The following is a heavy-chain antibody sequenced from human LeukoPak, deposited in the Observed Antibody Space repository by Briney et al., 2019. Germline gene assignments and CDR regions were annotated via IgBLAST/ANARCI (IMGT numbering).Heavy chain of an antibody. D-gene: IGHD3-16*02. CDR2: IYYSGST. V-gene: IGHV4-59*01. CDR3: ARAEYDYVWGSYRTDAFDI. CDR1: GGSISSYY. Sequence: SETLSLTCTVSGGSISSYYWSWIRQPPGKGLEWIGYIYYSGSTNYNPSLKSRVTISVDTSKNQFSLKLSSVAAADTAVYYCARAEYDYVWGSYRTDAFDIWGQGTMVTVSS. J-gene: IGHJ3*02.